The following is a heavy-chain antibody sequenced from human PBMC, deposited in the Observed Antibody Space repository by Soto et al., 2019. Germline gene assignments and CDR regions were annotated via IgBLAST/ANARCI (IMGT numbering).Heavy chain of an antibody. CDR1: GGSFSGYY. CDR3: ARLPAQYLGYCSGGSCPPAV. D-gene: IGHD2-15*01. Sequence: SETLSLTCAVYGGSFSGYYCSWIRQPPGKGLEWIGEINHSGSTNYNPSLKSRVTISVDTSKNQFSLKLSSVTAADTAVYYCARLPAQYLGYCSGGSCPPAVWGKGTTVTVSS. J-gene: IGHJ6*04. CDR2: INHSGST. V-gene: IGHV4-34*01.